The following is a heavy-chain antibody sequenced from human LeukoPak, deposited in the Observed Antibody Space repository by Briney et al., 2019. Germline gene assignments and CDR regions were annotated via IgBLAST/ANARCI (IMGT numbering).Heavy chain of an antibody. Sequence: GESLKISCKGSGYRFSNYWIGWVRQMPGKGLDWMGIIYPDDSDIRYSPSFQGQVTISADKSISTAYLQWSSLKASDTAMYYCARRGYSYPFDYWGQGTLVTVSS. CDR2: IYPDDSDI. J-gene: IGHJ4*02. CDR3: ARRGYSYPFDY. CDR1: GYRFSNYW. V-gene: IGHV5-51*01. D-gene: IGHD5-18*01.